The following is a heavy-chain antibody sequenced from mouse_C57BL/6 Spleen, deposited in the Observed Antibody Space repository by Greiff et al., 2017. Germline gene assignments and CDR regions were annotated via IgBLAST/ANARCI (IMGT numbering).Heavy chain of an antibody. V-gene: IGHV1-5*01. CDR1: GYTFTSYW. J-gene: IGHJ4*01. D-gene: IGHD1-1*01. CDR2: IYPGNSDT. Sequence: VQLQQSGTVLARPGASVKMSCKTSGYTFTSYWMHWVKQRPGQGLEWIGAIYPGNSDTSYNQKFKGKAKLTAVTSASTAYMELSSLTNEDSAVYYCTSYYGSSCYAMDYWGQGTSVTVSS. CDR3: TSYYGSSCYAMDY.